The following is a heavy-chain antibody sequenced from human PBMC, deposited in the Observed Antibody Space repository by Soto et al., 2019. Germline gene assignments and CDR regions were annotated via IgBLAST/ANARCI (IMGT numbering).Heavy chain of an antibody. CDR3: VHRTTVTPGLN. V-gene: IGHV2-5*01. D-gene: IGHD4-4*01. J-gene: IGHJ4*02. CDR1: GFSLSTDGLG. Sequence: QITLKESGPTLVKPTQTLTLTCTFSGFSLSTDGLGVGWIRQPPGEALEWLALIYWNDEKRYRPSLHNRLTITKDTSRNQVVLTMTNMDPVDTATYYCVHRTTVTPGLNWGQGILVTVSS. CDR2: IYWNDEK.